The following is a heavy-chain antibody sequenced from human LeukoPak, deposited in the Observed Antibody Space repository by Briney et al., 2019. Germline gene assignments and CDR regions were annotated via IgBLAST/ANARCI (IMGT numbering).Heavy chain of an antibody. V-gene: IGHV3-21*01. CDR1: GFSFSAHT. D-gene: IGHD3-3*01. J-gene: IGHJ6*03. CDR3: TREGSYYDFWSGDYSAFYYYYYMDV. CDR2: ISSSGTYI. Sequence: GGSLRLSCAASGFSFSAHTMNWVRQAPGKGLEWVSYISSSGTYIYYADSLQGRFTISRDNANNSLSLQMNSLRAEDTAVYYCTREGSYYDFWSGDYSAFYYYYYMDVWGKGTTVTVSS.